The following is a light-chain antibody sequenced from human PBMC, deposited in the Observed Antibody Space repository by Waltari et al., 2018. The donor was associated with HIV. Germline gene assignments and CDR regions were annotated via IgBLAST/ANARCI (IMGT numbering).Light chain of an antibody. CDR3: QQRTNWPPWS. V-gene: IGKV3-11*01. CDR1: ESISRY. Sequence: EIVLTQSPATLSLSPGERATLYCRASESISRYLAWYQQKPGQAPRLLISDASNRATGIPARFSGSGSGTDFTLTISYLEPEDFAVYYCQQRTNWPPWSFGQGTKVEIK. CDR2: DAS. J-gene: IGKJ1*01.